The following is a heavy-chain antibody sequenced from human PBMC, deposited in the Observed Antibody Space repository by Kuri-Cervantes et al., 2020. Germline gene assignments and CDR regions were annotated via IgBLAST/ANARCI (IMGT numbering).Heavy chain of an antibody. J-gene: IGHJ3*02. CDR3: ARGTGDDAFDI. D-gene: IGHD7-27*01. Sequence: GSLRLSCTVSGGSISSSSYYWGWIRQPPGKGLEWIGRIYDSGSTYYNPSLKSRVTISVDTSKNQFSLKLRSVTAADAAVYYCARGTGDDAFDIWGQGTMVTVSS. V-gene: IGHV4-39*07. CDR2: IYDSGST. CDR1: GGSISSSSYY.